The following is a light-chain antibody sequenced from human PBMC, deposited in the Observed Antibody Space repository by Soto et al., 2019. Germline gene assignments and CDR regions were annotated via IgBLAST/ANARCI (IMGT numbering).Light chain of an antibody. CDR3: QSYDSTLSGSDVV. CDR1: SSNIGASYD. Sequence: QSVLTQPPSVSGAPGQRVTISCTGSSSNIGASYDVHWCQQLPGTAPKLLIYGNSNRPSGVPDRFSGSKSGTSASLAITGLQAEDEADYYCQSYDSTLSGSDVVFGGGTKLTVL. V-gene: IGLV1-40*01. CDR2: GNS. J-gene: IGLJ2*01.